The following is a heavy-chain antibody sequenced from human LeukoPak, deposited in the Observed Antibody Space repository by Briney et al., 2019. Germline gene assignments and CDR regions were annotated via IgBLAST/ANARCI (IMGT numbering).Heavy chain of an antibody. V-gene: IGHV3-23*01. CDR3: AKDIQLST. Sequence: GGSLRLSCAASGFTVSSNYMSWARQAPGKGLEWVSLIGAGGESTYYADSVKGRFTISRDNSKNTLSLQMNSLRVEDTAMYFCAKDIQLSTWGLGTMVTVSS. CDR1: GFTVSSNY. CDR2: IGAGGEST. D-gene: IGHD5-24*01. J-gene: IGHJ3*01.